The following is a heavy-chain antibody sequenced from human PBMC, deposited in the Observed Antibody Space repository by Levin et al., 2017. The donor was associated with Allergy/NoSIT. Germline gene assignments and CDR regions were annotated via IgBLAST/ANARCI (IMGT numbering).Heavy chain of an antibody. D-gene: IGHD4-17*01. CDR3: ARGGDYEYFDY. Sequence: GGSLRLSCRASGYSFTSYGISWVRQAPGQGLEWMGWISAYNGNTNYAQKLQGRVTMTTDTSTSTAYMELRSLRSDDTAVYYCARGGDYEYFDYWGQGTLVTVSS. J-gene: IGHJ4*02. CDR2: ISAYNGNT. V-gene: IGHV1-18*01. CDR1: GYSFTSYG.